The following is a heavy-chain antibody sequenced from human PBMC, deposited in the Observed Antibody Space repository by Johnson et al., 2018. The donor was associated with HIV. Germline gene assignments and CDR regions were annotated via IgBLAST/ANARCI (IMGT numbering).Heavy chain of an antibody. CDR1: GFTLRSYG. Sequence: QVQLVESGGGVVQPGRSLRLSCAASGFTLRSYGMHWVRQAPGKGLEWVAVISYDGSNKYYADSVKGRFTISRDNSKNTLYLQMNSLRAEDTAVYYCARDLVRFSELIAAAGDDAFDIWGQGTLVTVSS. V-gene: IGHV3-30*03. CDR2: ISYDGSNK. CDR3: ARDLVRFSELIAAAGDDAFDI. J-gene: IGHJ3*02. D-gene: IGHD6-13*01.